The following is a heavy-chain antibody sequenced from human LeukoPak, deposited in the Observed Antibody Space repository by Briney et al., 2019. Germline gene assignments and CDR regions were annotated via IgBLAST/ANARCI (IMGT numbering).Heavy chain of an antibody. Sequence: PSETLSLTCTVSGASFSSGDQYWNWIRQSPGKGLEWIGSIHPSGRLYNNPSLESRVTISVDTSKNQFSLKLSSVTAADTAVYYCARHDPHSGSYYVSHDAFDIWGQGTMVTVSS. CDR1: GASFSSGDQY. J-gene: IGHJ3*02. CDR3: ARHDPHSGSYYVSHDAFDI. CDR2: IHPSGRL. V-gene: IGHV4-30-4*08. D-gene: IGHD1-26*01.